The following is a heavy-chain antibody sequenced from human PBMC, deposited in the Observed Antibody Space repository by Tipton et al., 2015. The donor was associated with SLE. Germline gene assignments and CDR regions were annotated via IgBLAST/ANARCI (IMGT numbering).Heavy chain of an antibody. CDR3: AVFTTLTPDAFDI. J-gene: IGHJ3*02. CDR1: GGSINSGGYS. Sequence: TLSLTCAVSGGSINSGGYSWSWIRQPPGKGLEWIGYIYHDGSTNYNPSLKSRVSISVDTSKNQFSLKLSSVTAADTAVYYCAVFTTLTPDAFDIWGQGTMVTVSS. CDR2: IYHDGST. D-gene: IGHD4-17*01. V-gene: IGHV4-30-2*01.